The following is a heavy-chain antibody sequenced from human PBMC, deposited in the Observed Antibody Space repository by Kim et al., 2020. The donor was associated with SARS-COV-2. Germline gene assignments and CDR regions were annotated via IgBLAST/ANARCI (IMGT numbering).Heavy chain of an antibody. CDR2: IYSGGSK. Sequence: APGKGLEWVSLIYSGGSKYYADSVRGRFTISRDNSKNTLYLQMNSLTAEDTAVHYCARGPPSYSGAFDYWGQGTLVTVSS. V-gene: IGHV3-66*01. J-gene: IGHJ4*02. D-gene: IGHD2-15*01. CDR3: ARGPPSYSGAFDY.